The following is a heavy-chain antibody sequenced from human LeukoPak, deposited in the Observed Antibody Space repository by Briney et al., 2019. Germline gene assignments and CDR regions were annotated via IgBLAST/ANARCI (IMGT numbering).Heavy chain of an antibody. V-gene: IGHV4-59*12. D-gene: IGHD3-16*01. CDR1: GGSISSYY. Sequence: SETLSLTCTVSGGSISSYYWSWIRQPPGKGLEWIGYIYYSGSTNYNPSLKSRVTISVDTSKNQFSLRLSSVTAADTAVYYCARGLEADYVWGTYPFPDYWGQGTLVTVSS. J-gene: IGHJ4*02. CDR3: ARGLEADYVWGTYPFPDY. CDR2: IYYSGST.